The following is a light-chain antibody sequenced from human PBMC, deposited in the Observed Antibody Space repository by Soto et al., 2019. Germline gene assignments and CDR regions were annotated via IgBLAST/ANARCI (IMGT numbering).Light chain of an antibody. CDR1: QTISSW. Sequence: DIQMTQSPSTLSPSVGDRVTITCRACQTISSWLAWYQQKPGKAPKVLISKASSLESGVPSRFSGSGSGTEFTLTISSLQPDDFATYYSQQYNIYSWTFGQGTKVEIK. J-gene: IGKJ1*01. CDR3: QQYNIYSWT. CDR2: KAS. V-gene: IGKV1-5*03.